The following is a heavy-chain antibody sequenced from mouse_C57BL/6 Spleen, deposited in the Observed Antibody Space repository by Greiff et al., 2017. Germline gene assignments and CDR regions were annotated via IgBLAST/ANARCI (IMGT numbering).Heavy chain of an antibody. CDR3: ARLYQQEENYFDY. CDR2: ISSGSSTI. Sequence: EVKLVESGGGLVKPGGSLKLSCAASGFTFSDYGMHWVRQAPEKGLEWVAYISSGSSTIYYADTVKGRFTISRDNAKNTLFLQMTSLRSEDTAMYYCARLYQQEENYFDYWGQGTTLTVSS. V-gene: IGHV5-17*01. D-gene: IGHD2-12*01. J-gene: IGHJ2*01. CDR1: GFTFSDYG.